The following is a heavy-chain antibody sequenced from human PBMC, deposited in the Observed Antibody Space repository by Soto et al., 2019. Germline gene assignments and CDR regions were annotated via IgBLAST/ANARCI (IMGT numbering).Heavy chain of an antibody. Sequence: QVQLQESGPGLVTPSETLSLTCTVSGDSINTYYWSWIRQPAGKGLEWIGRIFSGGSTNYNPSLKRRVPMSIATSKNQFSLKLTSLAAADTAVYYCARGPGGFGDFSLDYWGQGTLVTVPS. CDR3: ARGPGGFGDFSLDY. J-gene: IGHJ4*02. CDR1: GDSINTYY. CDR2: IFSGGST. D-gene: IGHD3-10*01. V-gene: IGHV4-4*07.